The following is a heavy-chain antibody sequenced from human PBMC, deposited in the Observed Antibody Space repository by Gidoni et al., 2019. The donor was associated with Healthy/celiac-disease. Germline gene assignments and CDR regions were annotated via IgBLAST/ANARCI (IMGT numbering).Heavy chain of an antibody. CDR2: IKQDGSEK. CDR3: ARVEYCSGGSCYGWYFDL. D-gene: IGHD2-15*01. CDR1: GFPFSSYW. J-gene: IGHJ2*01. V-gene: IGHV3-7*03. Sequence: EVQLVESGGGLVQPGVSLSLSCSASGFPFSSYWMSWVRQAPGKGLEWVANIKQDGSEKYYVDSVKGRFTISRDNAKNSLYLQMNSLRAEDTAVYYCARVEYCSGGSCYGWYFDLWGRGTLVTVSS.